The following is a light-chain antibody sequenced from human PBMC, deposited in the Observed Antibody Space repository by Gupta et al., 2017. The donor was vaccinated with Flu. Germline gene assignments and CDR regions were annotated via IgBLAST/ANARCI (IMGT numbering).Light chain of an antibody. CDR2: DAS. V-gene: IGKV3-11*01. CDR3: QKRGNWSPYT. CDR1: QSVGSY. J-gene: IGKJ2*01. Sequence: EIVLTQSPDTLSLSPEEGATLSCRASQSVGSYLAWYQQKPGQTPRLLIYDASNRAAGIPPRFSVSGSVPDFTITISSRVPEDYAVDYCQKRGNWSPYTFGQGTKLEIK.